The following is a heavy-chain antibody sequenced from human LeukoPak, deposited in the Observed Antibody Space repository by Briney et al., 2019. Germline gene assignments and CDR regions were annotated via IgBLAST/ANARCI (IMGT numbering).Heavy chain of an antibody. CDR1: GGSFSGYY. J-gene: IGHJ6*02. CDR2: IKHRGRT. CDR3: ARDHMAGTRKANHYYCGMDV. V-gene: IGHV4-34*01. D-gene: IGHD6-19*01. Sequence: PSETLSLTCAVYGGSFSGYYWSWIRQPPGKGLAWIGEIKHRGRTNYHPSLKSRVTISRDTSKNQFSLKLSSVTAADTAVYYCARDHMAGTRKANHYYCGMDVWGQGTTVTVSS.